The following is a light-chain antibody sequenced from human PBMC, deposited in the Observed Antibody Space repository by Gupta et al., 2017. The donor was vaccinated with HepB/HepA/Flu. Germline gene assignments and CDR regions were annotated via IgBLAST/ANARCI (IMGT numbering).Light chain of an antibody. J-gene: IGLJ2*01. Sequence: QSVLTQPPAASGTPGPRVTIPCSGRSSNIGSNTVNWYQQVPGAAPKLLIYSNNQWPSVVADRFSGSRSGTSASMAISGLQAEDGAAYYCATGDDNRSAWVFGGGTKLTVL. CDR1: SSNIGSNT. CDR2: SNN. CDR3: ATGDDNRSAWV. V-gene: IGLV1-44*01.